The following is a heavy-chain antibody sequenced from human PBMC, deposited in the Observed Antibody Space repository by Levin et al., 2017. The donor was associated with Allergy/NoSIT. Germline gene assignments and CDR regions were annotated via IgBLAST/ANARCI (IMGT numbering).Heavy chain of an antibody. Sequence: GGSLRLSCAASGFTFSSYGMHWVRQAPGKGLEWVAVIWYDGSNKYYADSVKGRFTISRDNSKNTLYLQMNSLRAEDTAVYYCARAHWGTPGGYSGYGPDYWGQGTLVTVSS. D-gene: IGHD5-12*01. V-gene: IGHV3-33*01. J-gene: IGHJ4*02. CDR1: GFTFSSYG. CDR3: ARAHWGTPGGYSGYGPDY. CDR2: IWYDGSNK.